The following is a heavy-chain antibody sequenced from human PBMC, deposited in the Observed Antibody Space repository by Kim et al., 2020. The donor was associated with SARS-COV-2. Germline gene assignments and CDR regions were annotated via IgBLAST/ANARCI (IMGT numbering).Heavy chain of an antibody. Sequence: GGSLRLSCAASGFTFSSYAMHWVRQAPGKGLEWVAVISYDGSNKYYADSVKGRFTISRDNSKNTLYLQMNSLRAEDTAVYYCARAWRSITALYGMDVWGQGTTVTVSS. CDR1: GFTFSSYA. CDR2: ISYDGSNK. D-gene: IGHD3-3*01. V-gene: IGHV3-30-3*01. J-gene: IGHJ6*02. CDR3: ARAWRSITALYGMDV.